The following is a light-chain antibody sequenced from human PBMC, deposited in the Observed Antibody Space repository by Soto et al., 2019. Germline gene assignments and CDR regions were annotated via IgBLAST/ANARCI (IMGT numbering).Light chain of an antibody. CDR1: SSDVGGYNS. J-gene: IGLJ2*01. CDR3: SSYTSRSTLV. V-gene: IGLV2-14*01. CDR2: EVS. Sequence: QSVLAQPASVSGSPGQSITISCSGTSSDVGGYNSVSWYQLHPGKAPQLLIYEVSHRPSAVSNRFSGSKSGNTASLTISGLQAEDEADYYCSSYTSRSTLVFGGGTKVTVL.